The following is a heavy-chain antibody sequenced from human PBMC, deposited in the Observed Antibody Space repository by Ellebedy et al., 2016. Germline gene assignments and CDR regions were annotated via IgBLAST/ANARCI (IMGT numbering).Heavy chain of an antibody. Sequence: GESLKISCAASGFTFSDYYMSWVRQAPGKGLEWVSSISSSSSYIYYADSVKGRFTISRDNAKNSLYLQMNSLRVEDTAVYYCARASDCSGGSCYFDYWGQGTLVTVSS. CDR2: ISSSSSYI. V-gene: IGHV3-21*01. CDR3: ARASDCSGGSCYFDY. J-gene: IGHJ4*02. CDR1: GFTFSDYY. D-gene: IGHD2-15*01.